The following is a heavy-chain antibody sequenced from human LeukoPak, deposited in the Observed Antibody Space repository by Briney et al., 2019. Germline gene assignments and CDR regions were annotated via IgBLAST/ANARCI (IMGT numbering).Heavy chain of an antibody. CDR1: GGSISSYY. Sequence: KPSETLSLTCTVSGGSISSYYWSWIRQPPGKGLEWIGYIYYSGSTNYNPSLKSRVTMSVDTSKNQFSLKLSSVTAADTAVYYCVRDWGYYDVLTGNYSNWFDPWGQGTLVTVSS. D-gene: IGHD3-9*01. CDR2: IYYSGST. CDR3: VRDWGYYDVLTGNYSNWFDP. V-gene: IGHV4-59*12. J-gene: IGHJ5*02.